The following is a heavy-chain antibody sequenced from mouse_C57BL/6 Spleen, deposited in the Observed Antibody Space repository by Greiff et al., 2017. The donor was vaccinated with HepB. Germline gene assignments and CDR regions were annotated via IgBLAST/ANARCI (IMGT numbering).Heavy chain of an antibody. J-gene: IGHJ1*03. D-gene: IGHD1-1*01. V-gene: IGHV1-76*01. CDR3: ARLITTVVGPYFDV. CDR1: GYTFTDYY. Sequence: QVQLKESGAELVRPGASVKLSCKASGYTFTDYYINWVKQRPGQGLEWIARIYPGSGNTYYNEKFKGKATLTAEKSSSTAYMQLSSLTSEDSAVYFCARLITTVVGPYFDVWGTGTTVTVSS. CDR2: IYPGSGNT.